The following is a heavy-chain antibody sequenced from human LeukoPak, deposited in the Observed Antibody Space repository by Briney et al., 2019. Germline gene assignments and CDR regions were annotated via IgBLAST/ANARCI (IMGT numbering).Heavy chain of an antibody. CDR2: IKQDGTEK. V-gene: IGHV3-7*01. J-gene: IGHJ4*02. CDR3: ARGWNYAFRFDY. D-gene: IGHD1-7*01. CDR1: GFTFSDYW. Sequence: PGGSLRLSCAASGFTFSDYWMTWVCQAPGKGLEWVAHIKQDGTEKYYVDSVKGRFTISRDNAKNLVYVQMNSLRAEDTAVYYCARGWNYAFRFDYWGQGTLVTVSS.